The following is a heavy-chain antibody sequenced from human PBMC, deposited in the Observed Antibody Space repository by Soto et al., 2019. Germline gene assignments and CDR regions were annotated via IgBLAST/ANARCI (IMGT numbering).Heavy chain of an antibody. CDR1: GGTFDNYA. D-gene: IGHD6-6*01. Sequence: SVKVSCKVSGGTFDNYAISWVRQAPGQGLEWMGGITPIFGTANYAQKFQARITMTADKFTSTAYMEVSSLRSDDTAVYYCASSRSQLGHNYYYGMDVWGQGTTVTVSS. J-gene: IGHJ6*02. V-gene: IGHV1-69*06. CDR3: ASSRSQLGHNYYYGMDV. CDR2: ITPIFGTA.